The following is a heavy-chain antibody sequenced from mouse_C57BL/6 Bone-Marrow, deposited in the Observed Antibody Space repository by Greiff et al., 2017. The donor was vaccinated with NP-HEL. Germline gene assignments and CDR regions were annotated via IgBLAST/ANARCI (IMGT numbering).Heavy chain of an antibody. CDR2: IHPSDSDT. CDR1: GYTFTSYW. CDR3: AMGQLRLPWFAY. Sequence: QVQLKQPGAELVKPGASVKVSCKASGYTFTSYWMHWVKQRPGQGLEWIGRIHPSDSDTNYNQKFKGKATLTVDKSSSTAYMQLSSLTSEDSAVYYCAMGQLRLPWFAYWGQGTLVTVSA. J-gene: IGHJ3*01. D-gene: IGHD3-2*02. V-gene: IGHV1-74*01.